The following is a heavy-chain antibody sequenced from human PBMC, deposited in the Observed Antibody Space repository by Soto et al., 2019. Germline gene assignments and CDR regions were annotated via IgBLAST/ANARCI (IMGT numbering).Heavy chain of an antibody. Sequence: GESLKISCQSSGYSFSSYWIVWVRQMPGKGLEWMGIIYPNDSKVKYNPSVQGQVTMSVDKSISTAYLQWSSLRASDTAMYYCARHTYSSSGYYYYYGMDVWGQGTTVTVSS. CDR2: IYPNDSKV. J-gene: IGHJ6*02. D-gene: IGHD6-6*01. CDR1: GYSFSSYW. V-gene: IGHV5-51*01. CDR3: ARHTYSSSGYYYYYGMDV.